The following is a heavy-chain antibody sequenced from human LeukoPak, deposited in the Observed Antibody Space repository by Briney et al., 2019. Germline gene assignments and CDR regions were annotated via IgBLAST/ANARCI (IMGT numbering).Heavy chain of an antibody. CDR3: ARGSTYYYGSANWFDP. D-gene: IGHD3-10*01. Sequence: RASVKVSCKASGYTFTGYYMHWVRQAPGQGLEWMGWINPNSGGTNYAQKFQGRVTMTRDTSINTAYMELGRLRSDDTAVYYCARGSTYYYGSANWFDPWGQGTLVTVSS. CDR2: INPNSGGT. CDR1: GYTFTGYY. V-gene: IGHV1-2*02. J-gene: IGHJ5*02.